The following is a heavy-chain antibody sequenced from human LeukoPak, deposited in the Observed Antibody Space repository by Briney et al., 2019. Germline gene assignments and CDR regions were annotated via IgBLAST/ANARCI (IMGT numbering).Heavy chain of an antibody. J-gene: IGHJ6*03. CDR2: ISSSGSTI. D-gene: IGHD6-6*01. CDR3: ARDEIAARTSLYYYYYMDV. CDR1: GFTFSDYY. Sequence: GGSLRLSCAASGFTFSDYYMSWLRQAPGKGLEGVSYISSSGSTIYYADSVKGRFTISRDNAKNSLYLQMNSLRAEDTAVYYCARDEIAARTSLYYYYYMDVWGKGTTVTVSS. V-gene: IGHV3-11*04.